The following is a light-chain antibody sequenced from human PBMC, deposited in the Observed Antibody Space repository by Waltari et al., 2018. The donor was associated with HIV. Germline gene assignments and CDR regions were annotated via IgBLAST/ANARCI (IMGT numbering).Light chain of an antibody. CDR1: QTINSTY. CDR2: DAS. CDR3: QQYEASPPMYT. V-gene: IGKV3-20*01. J-gene: IGKJ2*01. Sequence: EPVLTQSPGPLSLSSGARATLSCRASQTINSTYLAWYQHKPGLPPRLLIYDASTRAAGIPDRFSGGGSGTDFTLTISRLEPEDFAIYVCQQYEASPPMYTFGQGTRLEV.